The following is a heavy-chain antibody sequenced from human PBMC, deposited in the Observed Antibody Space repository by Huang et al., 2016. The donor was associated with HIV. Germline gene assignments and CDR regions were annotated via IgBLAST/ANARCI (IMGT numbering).Heavy chain of an antibody. CDR2: IQQDGSEK. CDR3: ARVRDDYGDYNYNFDY. J-gene: IGHJ4*02. CDR1: GFTFSSYW. D-gene: IGHD4-17*01. V-gene: IGHV3-7*01. Sequence: EVQLVESGGGLVQPGGSLRLSCAASGFTFSSYWMSWVRQAPVKGLGWGAKIQQDGSEKYYVDSVKGRFTISRDNAKNSLYLQMNSLRAKDTAVYYCARVRDDYGDYNYNFDYWGQGTLVTVSS.